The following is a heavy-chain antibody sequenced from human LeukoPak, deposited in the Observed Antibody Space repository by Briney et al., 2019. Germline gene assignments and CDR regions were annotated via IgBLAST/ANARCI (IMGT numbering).Heavy chain of an antibody. J-gene: IGHJ6*04. CDR1: EFTFSSYG. CDR3: AKVEQQLTYYYYGMDV. CDR2: ISYDGSNK. V-gene: IGHV3-30*18. D-gene: IGHD6-13*01. Sequence: GGSLRLSCAASEFTFSSYGMHWVRQAPGKGLEWVAVISYDGSNKYYADSVKGRFTISRDNSKNTLYLQMNSLRAEDTAVYYCAKVEQQLTYYYYGMDVWGKGTTVTVSS.